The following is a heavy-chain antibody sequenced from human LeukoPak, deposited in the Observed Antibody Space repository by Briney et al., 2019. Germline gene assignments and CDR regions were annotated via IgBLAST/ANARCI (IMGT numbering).Heavy chain of an antibody. D-gene: IGHD6-6*01. V-gene: IGHV1-69*06. CDR2: IIPIFGTA. CDR3: ARDKGTSYLSSFDY. CDR1: GGTFISYA. Sequence: ASVKVSCKASGGTFISYAISWVRQAPGQGLEWMGGIIPIFGTANYAQKFQGRVTITADKSTSTAYMELSSLRAADTAVYYCARDKGTSYLSSFDYWGQGTLVTVSS. J-gene: IGHJ4*02.